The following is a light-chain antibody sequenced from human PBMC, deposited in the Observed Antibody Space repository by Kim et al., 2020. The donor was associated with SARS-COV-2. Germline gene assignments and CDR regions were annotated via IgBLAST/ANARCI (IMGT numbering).Light chain of an antibody. CDR1: SLRSYY. V-gene: IGLV3-19*01. J-gene: IGLJ2*01. Sequence: SSELTQDPAVSVALGQTVRITCQGDSLRSYYATWYQQKPGQAPIVVMYGKNNRPSGIPERFSGSSSGNTASLTITGTQAGDEAVYYCNSRDSNDNVVFGGGTQLTVL. CDR2: GKN. CDR3: NSRDSNDNVV.